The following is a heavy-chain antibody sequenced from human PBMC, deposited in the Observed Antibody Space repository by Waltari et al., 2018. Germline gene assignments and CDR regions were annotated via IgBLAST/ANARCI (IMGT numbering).Heavy chain of an antibody. J-gene: IGHJ6*03. D-gene: IGHD2-2*02. V-gene: IGHV1-69*08. CDR3: ARERCSSTSCYIYIYYYYYMDV. Sequence: QVQLVQSGAEVKKPGSSVKVSCKASGGTFSSYTISWVRQAPGQGLEWMGRIIPILGIANYAQKFQGRVTITADKSTSTAYMELSSLRSEDTAVYYCARERCSSTSCYIYIYYYYYMDVWGKGTTVTVS. CDR2: IIPILGIA. CDR1: GGTFSSYT.